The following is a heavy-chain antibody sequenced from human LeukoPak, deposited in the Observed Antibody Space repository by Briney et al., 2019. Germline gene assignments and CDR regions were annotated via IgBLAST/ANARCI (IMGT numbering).Heavy chain of an antibody. CDR2: IYYSGST. CDR3: ARAIVVPAALFDY. D-gene: IGHD2-2*01. Sequence: SETLSLTCSVSGASISSYYWSWIRQPPGKGLEWIGYIYYSGSTNYNPSLKSRVTISVDTSKNQFSLKLSSVTAADTAVYYCARAIVVPAALFDYWGQGTLVTVSS. V-gene: IGHV4-59*01. J-gene: IGHJ4*02. CDR1: GASISSYY.